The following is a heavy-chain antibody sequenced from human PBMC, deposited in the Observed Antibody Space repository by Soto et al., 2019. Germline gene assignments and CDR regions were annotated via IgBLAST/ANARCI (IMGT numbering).Heavy chain of an antibody. CDR2: IFHTGST. CDR3: ARGATATTARGAFDI. J-gene: IGHJ3*02. CDR1: AGSISSPGYY. Sequence: QVQLQESGPGLMKPSQTLSLTSSVSAGSISSPGYYWSWIRQHPGKGLEWLGYIFHTGSTDYNPSLKSRLTMSVDTSKNQFSLKLTSVTAADTALYYCARGATATTARGAFDIWGQGTMVTVSS. V-gene: IGHV4-31*03. D-gene: IGHD1-1*01.